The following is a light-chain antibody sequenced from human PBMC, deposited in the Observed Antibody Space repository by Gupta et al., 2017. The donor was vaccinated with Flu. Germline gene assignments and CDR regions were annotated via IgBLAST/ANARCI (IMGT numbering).Light chain of an antibody. CDR1: KSVSSY. CDR2: DAS. V-gene: IGKV3-11*01. Sequence: EIVLTQSPVTLSLSPGERATLSCRASKSVSSYLAWYQQKPGQAPRLLIYDASNRATGIPARFSGSGSGTDFTLTISSLEPEDFAVYYCQQRSNWPPYTFGQGTKLEI. CDR3: QQRSNWPPYT. J-gene: IGKJ2*01.